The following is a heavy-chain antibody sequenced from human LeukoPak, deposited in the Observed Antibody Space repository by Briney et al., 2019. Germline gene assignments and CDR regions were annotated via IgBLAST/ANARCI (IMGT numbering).Heavy chain of an antibody. CDR2: IYYSGST. CDR3: ARGEFDGGVYFDY. CDR1: GGSISSSSYY. D-gene: IGHD3-16*01. Sequence: SETLSLTCTVSGGSISSSSYYWGWIRQPPGKGLEWIGSIYYSGSTNYNPSLKSRVTISVDKSKNQFSLKLGSVTAADTAVYYCARGEFDGGVYFDYWGQGTLVTVSS. V-gene: IGHV4-39*07. J-gene: IGHJ4*02.